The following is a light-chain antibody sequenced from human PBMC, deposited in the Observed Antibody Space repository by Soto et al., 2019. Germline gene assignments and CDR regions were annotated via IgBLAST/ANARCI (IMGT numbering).Light chain of an antibody. CDR3: QQFIAYPHT. Sequence: AIPLTQSPSSLSASVGDTVTITCRASQGITNCLAWYQQTPGKPPKVLIYDASTLESGVPSRFSGSGSGTDFPLTISSLQPDDFGSYYCQQFIAYPHTFGQGTKLEIK. CDR2: DAS. CDR1: QGITNC. J-gene: IGKJ2*01. V-gene: IGKV1-13*02.